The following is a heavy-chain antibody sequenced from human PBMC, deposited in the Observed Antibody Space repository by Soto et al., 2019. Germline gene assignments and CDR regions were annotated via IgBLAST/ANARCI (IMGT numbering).Heavy chain of an antibody. Sequence: ASVKVSCKASGYTFTSYGISWLRQAPGQGLEWMGWISAYNGNTNYAQRLQGRVTMTKDTSTSTAYMELRSLRSDDTAVYYCASSNDYYYDSSGYPAYNWFDPWGQGTLVTVSS. CDR1: GYTFTSYG. V-gene: IGHV1-18*01. CDR2: ISAYNGNT. D-gene: IGHD3-22*01. J-gene: IGHJ5*02. CDR3: ASSNDYYYDSSGYPAYNWFDP.